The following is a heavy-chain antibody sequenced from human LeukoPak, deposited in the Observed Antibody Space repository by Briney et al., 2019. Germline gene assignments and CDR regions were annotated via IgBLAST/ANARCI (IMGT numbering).Heavy chain of an antibody. J-gene: IGHJ4*02. Sequence: SQTLSLTCAVSGGSIRSGGSSWSWIRQPPGKGLEWIGYIYHSGSTYYNPSLKSRLTISVDRSKNQFSLKVSSVTAADTAVYYCARGPSDVEMGPTLRFDYWGQGTLVTVSS. D-gene: IGHD5-24*01. V-gene: IGHV4-30-2*01. CDR3: ARGPSDVEMGPTLRFDY. CDR2: IYHSGST. CDR1: GGSIRSGGSS.